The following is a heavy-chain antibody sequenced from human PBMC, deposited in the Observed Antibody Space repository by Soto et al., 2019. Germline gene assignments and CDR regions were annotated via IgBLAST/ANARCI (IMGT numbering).Heavy chain of an antibody. D-gene: IGHD4-17*01. CDR2: ISYDGSNK. CDR3: ARVSATVMRYGMDV. V-gene: IGHV3-30-3*01. J-gene: IGHJ6*02. CDR1: GFTFSSYA. Sequence: QVQLVESGGGVVQPGRSLRLSCAASGFTFSSYAMHWVRQAPGKGLEWVAVISYDGSNKYYADSVKGRFTISRDNSKNTLYLQMNSLRAEDTAVDYCARVSATVMRYGMDVWGQGTTVTVSS.